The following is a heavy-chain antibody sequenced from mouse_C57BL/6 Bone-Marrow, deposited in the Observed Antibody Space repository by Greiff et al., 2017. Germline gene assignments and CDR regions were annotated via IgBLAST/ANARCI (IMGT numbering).Heavy chain of an antibody. CDR2: INPYNGGT. J-gene: IGHJ4*01. D-gene: IGHD2-5*01. CDR3: ARWLYYSNIRDY. CDR1: GYTFTDYY. Sequence: EVQLQQSGPVLVKPGASVKMSCKASGYTFTDYYMNWVKQSHGKSLEWIGVINPYNGGTSYNQKFKGKATLTVDKSSSTAYMELNSLTSEDSAVYYCARWLYYSNIRDYWGQGTSVTVSS. V-gene: IGHV1-19*01.